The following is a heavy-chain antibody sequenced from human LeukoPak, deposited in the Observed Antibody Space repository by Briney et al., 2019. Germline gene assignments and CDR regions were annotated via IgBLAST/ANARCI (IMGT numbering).Heavy chain of an antibody. CDR1: GFTFSSYA. V-gene: IGHV3-30*14. CDR3: ARDRPNYYVDY. D-gene: IGHD3-10*02. J-gene: IGHJ4*02. CDR2: ISNDGSNK. Sequence: LSGGSLRLSCDTSGFTFSSYAMHWVREAPGKGLEGVALISNDGSNKYYVDSVKGRFTISRDNSDNTLSLRMNSLRADDTAVYYCARDRPNYYVDYWGQGALVTVSS.